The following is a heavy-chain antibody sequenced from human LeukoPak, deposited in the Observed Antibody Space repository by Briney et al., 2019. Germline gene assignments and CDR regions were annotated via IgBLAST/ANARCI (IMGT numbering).Heavy chain of an antibody. CDR1: GYGFTVYY. CDR2: INLNGGGR. J-gene: IGHJ4*02. CDR3: ATDESYSDGDNRYPDLGY. D-gene: IGHD4-23*01. V-gene: IGHV1-2*02. Sequence: SAVTVSFKSSGYGFTVYYLFLGRQRPGQGLGLMGLINLNGGGRRYAQKFQGRGTLTRDTAIRTTYMELSSLTSDDTAVYYCATDESYSDGDNRYPDLGYWGQGTLVTVSS.